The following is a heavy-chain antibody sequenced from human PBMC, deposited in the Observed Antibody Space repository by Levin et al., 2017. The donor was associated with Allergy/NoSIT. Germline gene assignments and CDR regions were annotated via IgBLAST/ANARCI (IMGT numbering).Heavy chain of an antibody. Sequence: GASVKVSCKASGYTFTTYVINWVRQAPGQGLEWMGWISGHSGKTNYVQKFQGRVTMTTDTSTNTAYMELRSLTSDETAVYYCERAGPDSSGYYHGYYFDYWGQGTLVTVSS. CDR2: ISGHSGKT. CDR3: ERAGPDSSGYYHGYYFDY. D-gene: IGHD3-22*01. J-gene: IGHJ4*02. V-gene: IGHV1-18*01. CDR1: GYTFTTYV.